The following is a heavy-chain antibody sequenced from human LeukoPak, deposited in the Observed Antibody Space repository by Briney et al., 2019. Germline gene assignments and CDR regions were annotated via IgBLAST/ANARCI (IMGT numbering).Heavy chain of an antibody. CDR1: GYTFISYA. V-gene: IGHV7-4-1*02. Sequence: ASVKVSCKASGYTFISYAMNWVRQAPGQGLEWMGWINTNAGNPTYAQGFTGRFVFSLDTSVSTAHLQISSLKAEDTAVYYCARVWLGSGVLASYYYGMDVWGQGTTVTVSS. D-gene: IGHD2-15*01. CDR3: ARVWLGSGVLASYYYGMDV. J-gene: IGHJ6*02. CDR2: INTNAGNP.